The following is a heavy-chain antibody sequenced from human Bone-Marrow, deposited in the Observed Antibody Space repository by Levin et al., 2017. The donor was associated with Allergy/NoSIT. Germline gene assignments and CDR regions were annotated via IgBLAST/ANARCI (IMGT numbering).Heavy chain of an antibody. CDR3: ARVSEASLYPSFDY. J-gene: IGHJ4*02. D-gene: IGHD2/OR15-2a*01. CDR1: GFTFSTYS. Sequence: PGGSLRLSCAASGFTFSTYSMNWVRQAPGKGLEWVSYVSYSDSTVYYADSVQGRFIISRDNAKSSLYLQMNSLRDEDTAVYYCARVSEASLYPSFDYWGQGTLVTVSS. CDR2: VSYSDSTV. V-gene: IGHV3-48*02.